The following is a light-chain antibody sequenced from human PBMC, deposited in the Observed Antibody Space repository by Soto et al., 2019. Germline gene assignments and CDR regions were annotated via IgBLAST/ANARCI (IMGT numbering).Light chain of an antibody. J-gene: IGKJ3*01. V-gene: IGKV3-15*01. CDR2: GAS. CDR1: QSVSSN. Sequence: EIVMTQSPATLSVSPGERASLSCRASQSVSSNLAWYQQKPGQAPRLLIYGASTRATGIPARFSGSGSGTEFNLTISGLQSEYFAVYYCQPYNNWPLTFGPGTKVDIK. CDR3: QPYNNWPLT.